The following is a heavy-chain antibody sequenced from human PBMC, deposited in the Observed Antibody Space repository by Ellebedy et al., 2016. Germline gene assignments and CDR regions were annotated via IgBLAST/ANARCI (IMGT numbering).Heavy chain of an antibody. CDR2: ISAYNGNT. Sequence: ASVKVSCXASGYTFTSYGISWVRQAPGQGLEWMGWISAYNGNTNYAQKLQGRVTMTTDTSTSTAYMELRSLRSDDTAVYYCARSIRLGELWASAFDIWGQGTMVTVSS. V-gene: IGHV1-18*01. CDR3: ARSIRLGELWASAFDI. J-gene: IGHJ3*02. CDR1: GYTFTSYG. D-gene: IGHD3-16*01.